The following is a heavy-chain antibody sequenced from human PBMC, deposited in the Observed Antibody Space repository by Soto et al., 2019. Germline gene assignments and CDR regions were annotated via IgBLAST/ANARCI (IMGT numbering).Heavy chain of an antibody. CDR3: ARIASAGRGWDV. Sequence: EVQLVESGGGLVQPGGSLRLSCAASGFTFSSYWMSWVRQAPVKGLEWVGNIKQEGSEKNYVDFMEGRFTISRDNAENSLCLQMNSLRGVDTAVYYCARIASAGRGWDVWGQGATVVVSS. V-gene: IGHV3-7*01. J-gene: IGHJ6*02. D-gene: IGHD6-13*01. CDR2: IKQEGSEK. CDR1: GFTFSSYW.